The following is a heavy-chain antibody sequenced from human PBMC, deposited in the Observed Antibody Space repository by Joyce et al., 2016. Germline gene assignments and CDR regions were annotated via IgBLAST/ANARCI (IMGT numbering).Heavy chain of an antibody. CDR3: ARDDQAYQNYDFWSGYVLGAFDI. CDR2: INANNGNT. D-gene: IGHD3-3*01. Sequence: QVQLVQSGAEVKKPGASVKVSCKASGYTFTNYAMHWVRQAPGQSLDWMGWINANNGNTKYSQKFQGRVTITRDTSASTAYMELSSLRSEDTAVYYCARDDQAYQNYDFWSGYVLGAFDIWGQGTMVTVSS. V-gene: IGHV1-3*01. J-gene: IGHJ3*02. CDR1: GYTFTNYA.